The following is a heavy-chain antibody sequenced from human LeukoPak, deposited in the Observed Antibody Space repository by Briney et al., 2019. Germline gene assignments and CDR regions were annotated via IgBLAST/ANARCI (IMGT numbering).Heavy chain of an antibody. Sequence: PSETLSLTCTVSGGSISSGSYYWSWIRQPAGKGLEWIGRIYTSGSTNYNPSLKSRVTISVDTSKNQFSLKLSSVTAADTAVYYCARAADEAGGSYSAYYYYYMDVWGKGTTVTISS. CDR1: GGSISSGSYY. J-gene: IGHJ6*03. CDR3: ARAADEAGGSYSAYYYYYMDV. CDR2: IYTSGST. D-gene: IGHD1-26*01. V-gene: IGHV4-61*02.